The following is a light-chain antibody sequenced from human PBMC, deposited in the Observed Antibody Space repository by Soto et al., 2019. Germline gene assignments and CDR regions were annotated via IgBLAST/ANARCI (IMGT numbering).Light chain of an antibody. CDR3: QQYGSSPPYT. CDR2: GSS. CDR1: QSVSNNY. Sequence: EVVLTQSPGTLSLSPGERATLSCRASQSVSNNYFAWYQQKPGQAPRLLIFGSSDMATGIPDRFSGSGSGTDFTLTICRLEPEDFAVYSCQQYGSSPPYTFGQGTKVEIK. V-gene: IGKV3-20*01. J-gene: IGKJ2*01.